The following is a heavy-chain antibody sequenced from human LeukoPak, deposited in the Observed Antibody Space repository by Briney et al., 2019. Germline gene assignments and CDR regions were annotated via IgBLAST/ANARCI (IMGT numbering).Heavy chain of an antibody. CDR1: GFTFSSYS. V-gene: IGHV3-48*01. Sequence: QPGGSLRLSCAASGFTFSSYSMNWVRQAPGKGLEWVSYISSSSSTIYYADSVKGRFTISRDNAKNSLYLQMNSLRAEDTAVYYCARDLPKYYDFWSGYYGPMDYWGQGTLVTVSS. CDR2: ISSSSSTI. D-gene: IGHD3-3*01. J-gene: IGHJ4*02. CDR3: ARDLPKYYDFWSGYYGPMDY.